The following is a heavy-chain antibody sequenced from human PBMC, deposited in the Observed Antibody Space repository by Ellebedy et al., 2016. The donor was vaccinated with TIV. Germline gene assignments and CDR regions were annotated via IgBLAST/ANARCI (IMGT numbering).Heavy chain of an antibody. CDR3: ARDFLRAGDFHAFDI. V-gene: IGHV3-21*01. D-gene: IGHD2-21*02. Sequence: GESLKISCAASGFTFSSYSMNWVRQAPGKGLEWVSSIISSTSYIYYADSVKGRFTISRDNAKNSLYLRMNSLRAEDTAVYYCARDFLRAGDFHAFDIWGQGTMVTVSS. CDR1: GFTFSSYS. J-gene: IGHJ3*02. CDR2: IISSTSYI.